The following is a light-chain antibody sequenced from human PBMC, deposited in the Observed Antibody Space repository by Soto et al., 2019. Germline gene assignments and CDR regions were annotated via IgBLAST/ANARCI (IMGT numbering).Light chain of an antibody. CDR2: SSS. CDR1: QSVSSTY. J-gene: IGKJ4*01. V-gene: IGKV3-20*01. Sequence: ELVLTQSPGTLSLSPGDRATLSCRASQSVSSTYLAWYQQRPGQAPRLLIYSSSSRASGIPDRFSGSGSGTEFTLTINSLQSEDFAVYYCQRYNNWPLTFGGGTKVESK. CDR3: QRYNNWPLT.